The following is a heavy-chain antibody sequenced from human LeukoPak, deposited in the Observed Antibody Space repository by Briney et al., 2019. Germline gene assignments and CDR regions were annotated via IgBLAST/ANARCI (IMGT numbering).Heavy chain of an antibody. Sequence: GGSQTLSCAASGFTFSNFAMSWVRQAPGKGLEWVSALSGTTGSTFYADSVKGRFTISRDNSKNTLYLQMNSLRVEDTALYYCTKDQADGGRWWYAFDMWGQGTVVAVSS. CDR1: GFTFSNFA. CDR3: TKDQADGGRWWYAFDM. J-gene: IGHJ3*02. D-gene: IGHD2-8*02. V-gene: IGHV3-23*01. CDR2: LSGTTGST.